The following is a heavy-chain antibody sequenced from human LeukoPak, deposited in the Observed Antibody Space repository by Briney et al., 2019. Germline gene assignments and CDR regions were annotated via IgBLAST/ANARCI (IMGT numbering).Heavy chain of an antibody. D-gene: IGHD2-15*01. CDR1: GFTFSSYG. CDR3: AKNLGYCSGGSCYPVMDV. J-gene: IGHJ6*03. V-gene: IGHV3-30*02. CDR2: IRYDGSNK. Sequence: PGGSLRLSCAASGFTFSSYGMHWVRQAPGKGLEWVAFIRYDGSNKYYADSVKGRFTISRDNSKNTLYLQMNSLRAEYTAVYYCAKNLGYCSGGSCYPVMDVWGKGTTVTVSS.